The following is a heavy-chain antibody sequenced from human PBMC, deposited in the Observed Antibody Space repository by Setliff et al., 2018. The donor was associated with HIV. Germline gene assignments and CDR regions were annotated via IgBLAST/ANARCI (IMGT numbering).Heavy chain of an antibody. D-gene: IGHD1-26*01. CDR3: ARHYQHSRVGVDYYFMDV. J-gene: IGHJ6*03. Sequence: KTSETLSLTCTVSGGSISSSVYYWGWIRQPPGKGLEWIGNIYYSGSTYYNPSLKSRITISVDTSKNQFSLKLSSVTAADTAVYYCARHYQHSRVGVDYYFMDVWGKGTTVTVSS. CDR2: IYYSGST. V-gene: IGHV4-39*01. CDR1: GGSISSSVYY.